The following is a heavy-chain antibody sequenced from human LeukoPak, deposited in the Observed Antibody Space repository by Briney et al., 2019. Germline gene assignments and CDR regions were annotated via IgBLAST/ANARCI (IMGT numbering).Heavy chain of an antibody. J-gene: IGHJ4*02. CDR3: ARDDDVGSGCH. Sequence: ASVKVSCKSSGYTFSSYGITWVRQAPGQGLEWMGWISGYSDNPNYAPRLQDRVTMTTDTSTSTAYMELRSLRSDDTAVYYCARDDDVGSGCHWGQGTLVTVSS. D-gene: IGHD6-19*01. CDR1: GYTFSSYG. CDR2: ISGYSDNP. V-gene: IGHV1-18*01.